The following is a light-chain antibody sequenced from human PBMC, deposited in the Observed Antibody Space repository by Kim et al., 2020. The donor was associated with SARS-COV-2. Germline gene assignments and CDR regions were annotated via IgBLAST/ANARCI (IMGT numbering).Light chain of an antibody. CDR1: QSVSTN. CDR3: QQYDSWPLT. V-gene: IGKV3-15*01. J-gene: IGKJ4*01. CDR2: AAS. Sequence: EMVMTQSPATLSVSPGERATLSCRASQSVSTNLAWYQQKRGQAPRLLIYAASTWATDIPARFSGSGSGTEFTLTISSLQSEDFAVYYCQQYDSWPLTFGGGTKVDIK.